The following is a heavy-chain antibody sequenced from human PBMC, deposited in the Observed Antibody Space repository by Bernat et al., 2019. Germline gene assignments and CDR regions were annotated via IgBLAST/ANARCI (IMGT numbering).Heavy chain of an antibody. J-gene: IGHJ4*02. Sequence: QVQLQQWGAGLLKPSETLSLTCAVYGGSFSDYYWSWIRQPPGKGLEWIVEINHRGSTNYNPSLKSRVTISVDTSKSQFSLKLNTVTAADTAVYYCARHGDYVGVSYCFDYWGQGPLVTVSS. D-gene: IGHD4-17*01. CDR2: INHRGST. CDR1: GGSFSDYY. V-gene: IGHV4-34*01. CDR3: ARHGDYVGVSYCFDY.